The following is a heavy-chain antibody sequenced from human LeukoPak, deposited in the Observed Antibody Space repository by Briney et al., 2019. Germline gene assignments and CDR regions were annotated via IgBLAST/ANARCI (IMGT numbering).Heavy chain of an antibody. V-gene: IGHV1-18*01. Sequence: ASVKVSCKPSGYTFTSYGIGWVRQAPGQGLEWMAWISAYNGNTNYAQKLQGRVTVTTDTSTSTAYMELRSLRSDDTAVYYCTRDRSASGSQNYWGQGTLVTVSS. CDR2: ISAYNGNT. D-gene: IGHD1-26*01. CDR3: TRDRSASGSQNY. CDR1: GYTFTSYG. J-gene: IGHJ4*02.